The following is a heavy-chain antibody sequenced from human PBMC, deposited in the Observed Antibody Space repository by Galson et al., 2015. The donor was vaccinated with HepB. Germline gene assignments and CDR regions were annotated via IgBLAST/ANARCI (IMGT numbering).Heavy chain of an antibody. CDR3: ARDWHTVVVTAIHNWFDP. Sequence: SVKVSCKASGGPFSCCTISWVRQAPGEGLEWMGRIIPSLDMANYAQKFQGRVTITADKVTNTAYMELSSLRSEDTALYYCARDWHTVVVTAIHNWFDPWGQGTLVTVSS. D-gene: IGHD2-21*02. J-gene: IGHJ5*02. CDR1: GGPFSCCT. CDR2: IIPSLDMA. V-gene: IGHV1-69*04.